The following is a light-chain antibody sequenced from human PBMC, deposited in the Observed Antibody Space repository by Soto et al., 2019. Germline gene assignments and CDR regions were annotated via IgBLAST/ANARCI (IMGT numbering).Light chain of an antibody. J-gene: IGKJ1*01. CDR1: QSVSSTY. Sequence: EIVLTQSPATLSLSPGERSTLCFMSIQSVSSTYLIWYQQKPGQAPRLLIYGASSRATGVPDRFSGGGSGTDFTLTISRLEPEDFAVYYCQHFVNSLTWTFGQGTKVDIK. CDR2: GAS. V-gene: IGKV3-20*01. CDR3: QHFVNSLTWT.